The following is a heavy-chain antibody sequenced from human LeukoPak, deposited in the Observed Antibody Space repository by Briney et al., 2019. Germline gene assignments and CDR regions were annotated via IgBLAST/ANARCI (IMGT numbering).Heavy chain of an antibody. Sequence: ASVKVSCKASGYTFTGYYMHWVRQAPGQGLEWMGWINPNSGGTNYAQKFQGRVTMTRDTSISTAYMELSRLRSDDTAVYYCAREYDSSGYCDYWGQGTLVTVSS. CDR2: INPNSGGT. J-gene: IGHJ4*02. D-gene: IGHD3-22*01. CDR1: GYTFTGYY. V-gene: IGHV1-2*02. CDR3: AREYDSSGYCDY.